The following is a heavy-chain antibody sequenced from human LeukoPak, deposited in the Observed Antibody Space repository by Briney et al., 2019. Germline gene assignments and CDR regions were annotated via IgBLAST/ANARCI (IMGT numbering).Heavy chain of an antibody. V-gene: IGHV4-34*01. CDR3: ARDLTGTLLY. CDR1: GGSFSGYF. D-gene: IGHD1-20*01. J-gene: IGHJ4*02. Sequence: PSETLSLTCAVYGGSFSGYFYNWIRQPPGKGLEWIGEIDHSGSSNYNPSLKSRVTISVDTSKNQFSLKLNSVTAADTAVYYCARDLTGTLLYWGQGTLVTVSS. CDR2: IDHSGSS.